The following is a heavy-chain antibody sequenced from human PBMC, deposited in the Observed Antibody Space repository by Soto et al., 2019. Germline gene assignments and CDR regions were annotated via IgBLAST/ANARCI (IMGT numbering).Heavy chain of an antibody. CDR3: ERDLSSSGSGWFDP. Sequence: QVQLMESGGGLVKPGGSLRLSCAASGFSFNDYYMNWMRQAPGKGLEWVSYISSGTTYIKYADSVKGRFNISRDNAKSSVYLQIDSLKGEETGAYYCERDLSSSGSGWFDPWGQGTLVTVSS. J-gene: IGHJ5*02. D-gene: IGHD6-19*01. V-gene: IGHV3-11*06. CDR2: ISSGTTYI. CDR1: GFSFNDYY.